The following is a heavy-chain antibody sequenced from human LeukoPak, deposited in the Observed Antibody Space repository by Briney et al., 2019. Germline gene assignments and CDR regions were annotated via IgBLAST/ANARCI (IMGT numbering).Heavy chain of an antibody. J-gene: IGHJ4*02. CDR2: IYYSGNT. CDR3: ARERGDGYLLFDY. D-gene: IGHD5-24*01. Sequence: PSETLSPTCTLPGRSVSSGSYNWSWIRQPPGKGLEWIGYIYYSGNTHYNPSLKSRVTMSLDTSKNQFSLKLSFVSAADTAVYYCARERGDGYLLFDYWGQGALVTVSS. CDR1: GRSVSSGSYN. V-gene: IGHV4-61*01.